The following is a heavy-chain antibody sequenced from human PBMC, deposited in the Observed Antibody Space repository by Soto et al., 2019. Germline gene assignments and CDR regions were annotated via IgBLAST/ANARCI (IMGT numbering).Heavy chain of an antibody. D-gene: IGHD3-16*01. CDR1: GFTFGTSW. J-gene: IGHJ4*02. Sequence: PGGSLRLSCAASGFTFGTSWMNWVRQAPGKGLEWVANMNPDGRRGRYVDSVKGRFTVSRDNAKNSLSLQMNSLTADDTAVYYFFGGADYWGLGTLVTVSS. V-gene: IGHV3-7*01. CDR3: FGGADY. CDR2: MNPDGRRG.